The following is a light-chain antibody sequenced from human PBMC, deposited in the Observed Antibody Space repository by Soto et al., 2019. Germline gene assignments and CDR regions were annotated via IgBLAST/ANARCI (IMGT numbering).Light chain of an antibody. CDR2: EVN. CDR1: SRVVGDYKY. J-gene: IGLJ1*01. CDR3: CSYASSSSYV. Sequence: QSVLTQPASVSGSPGQSITISCTGTSRVVGDYKYVSWHQQRPGKAPKLMISEVNNRPSGVSNRFSGSKSGNTAYLTISGLQAEDEADYYCCSYASSSSYVFGTGTKVTVL. V-gene: IGLV2-14*01.